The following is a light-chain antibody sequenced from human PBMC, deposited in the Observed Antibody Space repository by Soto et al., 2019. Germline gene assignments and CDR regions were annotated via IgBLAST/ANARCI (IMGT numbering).Light chain of an antibody. J-gene: IGKJ1*01. V-gene: IGKV3-15*01. CDR1: QSVNNN. CDR2: GAS. CDR3: QQYKDWPPRA. Sequence: EIVMTQSPATLSVSPGERAALSCRASQSVNNNLAWYQQKPGQAPRLLIYGASTRATATPARFSGSGSGTEFTLTINSLQSEDVAVFYCQQYKDWPPRAFGQGPKVEIK.